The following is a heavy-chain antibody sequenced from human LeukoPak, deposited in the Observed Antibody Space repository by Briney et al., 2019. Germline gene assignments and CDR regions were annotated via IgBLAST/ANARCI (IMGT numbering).Heavy chain of an antibody. V-gene: IGHV3-48*01. J-gene: IGHJ4*02. Sequence: GGSLRLSCAASGFTFSSYSMNWVRQAPGKGPEWVSYISSSSSTIYYADSVKGRFTISRDNAKNSLYLQMNSLRAEDTAVYYCARDGAARPWNYWGQGTLVTVSS. CDR3: ARDGAARPWNY. D-gene: IGHD6-6*01. CDR1: GFTFSSYS. CDR2: ISSSSSTI.